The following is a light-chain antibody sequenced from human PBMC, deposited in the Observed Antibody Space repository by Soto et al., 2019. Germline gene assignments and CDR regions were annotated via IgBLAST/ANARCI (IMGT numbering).Light chain of an antibody. CDR2: AAS. V-gene: IGKV1-39*01. CDR3: QQSYSTPIT. J-gene: IGKJ3*01. CDR1: QSISSY. Sequence: DIQMTQSPSSLSASVGDRVTITCRASQSISSYLNWYQQKPGKAPKLLIYAASILQSGVPSRFSGSGSWTDFTLTISSLQPEYCATYYCQQSYSTPITFGPGTKVDIK.